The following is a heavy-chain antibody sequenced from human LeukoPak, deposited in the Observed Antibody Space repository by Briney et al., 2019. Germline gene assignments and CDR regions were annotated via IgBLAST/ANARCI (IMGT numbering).Heavy chain of an antibody. Sequence: GASLRLSCAASGFTFSSSWMTWVRQAPGKGLEWVAVIRADGSETAYVDSVIGRFTISRDNATNSLFLQMISLRVEDTAVYYCTRDRAYKTFDYWGQGALVTVSS. J-gene: IGHJ4*02. CDR1: GFTFSSSW. CDR2: IRADGSET. CDR3: TRDRAYKTFDY. V-gene: IGHV3-7*04. D-gene: IGHD3-16*01.